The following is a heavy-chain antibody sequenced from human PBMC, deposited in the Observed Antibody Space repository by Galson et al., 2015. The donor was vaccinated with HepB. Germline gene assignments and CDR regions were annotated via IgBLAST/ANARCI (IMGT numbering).Heavy chain of an antibody. D-gene: IGHD3-22*01. CDR2: INSDGIST. J-gene: IGHJ4*02. Sequence: LRLSCAASGFTFGSYSMHWVRQGPGKGLVWVSRINSDGISTSYADSVKGRFTISRDNAKNTLYLQMNSLRAEDTAVYYCARVAGDSRGYYYFVPEFYFDYWGQGTLVTVSS. CDR3: ARVAGDSRGYYYFVPEFYFDY. CDR1: GFTFGSYS. V-gene: IGHV3-74*01.